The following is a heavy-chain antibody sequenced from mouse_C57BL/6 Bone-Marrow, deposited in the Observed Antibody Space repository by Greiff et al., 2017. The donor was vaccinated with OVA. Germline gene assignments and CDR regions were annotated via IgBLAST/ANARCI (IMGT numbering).Heavy chain of an antibody. CDR3: ARSVVATPYYFDY. V-gene: IGHV1-20*01. CDR1: GYSFTGYF. Sequence: EVQLQQSGPELVKPGDSVKISCKASGYSFTGYFMNWVMQSHGKSLEWIGRINPYNGDTFYNQKFKGKATLTVDKSSSTAHMELRSLTSEDSAVYYCARSVVATPYYFDYWGQGTTLTVSS. J-gene: IGHJ2*01. D-gene: IGHD1-1*01. CDR2: INPYNGDT.